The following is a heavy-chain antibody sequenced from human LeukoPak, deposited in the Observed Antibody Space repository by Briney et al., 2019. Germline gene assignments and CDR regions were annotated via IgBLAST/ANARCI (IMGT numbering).Heavy chain of an antibody. CDR1: GYTFTGYG. CDR3: ARGTTIFGVSLSAFDI. CDR2: ISAYNGNT. Sequence: ASVKVSCKASGYTFTGYGISWVRQAPGQGLEWMGWISAYNGNTNYAQNLQGRVTMTTDTSTSTAYMELRSLRSDDTAVYYCARGTTIFGVSLSAFDIWGQGTMVTVSS. V-gene: IGHV1-18*01. J-gene: IGHJ3*02. D-gene: IGHD3-3*01.